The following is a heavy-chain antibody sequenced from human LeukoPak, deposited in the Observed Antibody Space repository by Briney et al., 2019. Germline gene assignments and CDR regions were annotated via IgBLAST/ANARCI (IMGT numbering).Heavy chain of an antibody. CDR3: ATSGGYSSPFGY. Sequence: SETLSLTCTVSGGSISTYYCNWIRQPPGKGLDSIRYIYASGSTNYNPSLQSRLTISIDTSNNQFSLDLRSVTAADTAGYYCATSGGYSSPFGYWGQGTLVDVYS. CDR1: GGSISTYY. D-gene: IGHD3-10*01. J-gene: IGHJ4*02. V-gene: IGHV4-4*09. CDR2: IYASGST.